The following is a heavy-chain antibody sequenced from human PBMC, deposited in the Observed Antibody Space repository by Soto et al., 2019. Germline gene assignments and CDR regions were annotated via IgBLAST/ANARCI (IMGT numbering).Heavy chain of an antibody. CDR2: ISGTGSRT. D-gene: IGHD3-10*01. Sequence: PGGSLRLSCVASGFTLTNNGMHWVRQAPGQGLEWVSAISGTGSRTWYADSVRGRFTVSRDNSKNTLYLQMNSLRDEDTAVYYCAKFGASGSYFQFDYWGPGTLVTVSS. V-gene: IGHV3-23*01. CDR1: GFTLTNNG. CDR3: AKFGASGSYFQFDY. J-gene: IGHJ4*02.